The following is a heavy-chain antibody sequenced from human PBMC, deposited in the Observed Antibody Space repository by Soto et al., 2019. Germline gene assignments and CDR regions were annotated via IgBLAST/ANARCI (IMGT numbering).Heavy chain of an antibody. V-gene: IGHV3-30*03. CDR1: GFTLRNYG. Sequence: QVQLVESGGAGVQPGTSLRLSCVVSGFTLRNYGMHWVRQAPGKGLEWVALTSFDGSDINYADSVKGRFTISRDDSKNSVHLQTNNVRPEDTDVSYCARDSKYYTAPRYYVVFFYFGMDVWGPGTTVTVSS. CDR3: ARDSKYYTAPRYYVVFFYFGMDV. J-gene: IGHJ6*02. D-gene: IGHD3-10*02. CDR2: TSFDGSDI.